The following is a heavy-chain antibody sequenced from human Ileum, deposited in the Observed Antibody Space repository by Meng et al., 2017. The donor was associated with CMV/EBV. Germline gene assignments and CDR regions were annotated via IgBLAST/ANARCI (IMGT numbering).Heavy chain of an antibody. CDR1: GFTLSTYW. V-gene: IGHV3-74*01. CDR2: INTDGSIR. D-gene: IGHD3-22*01. Sequence: GESLKISCVASGFTLSTYWMYWVRRDPGKGLVWVSGINTDGSIRSYGDSVKGRFTTSRDNAKNTLYLEMNSLRVDDTAVYYCARALLQPPWYFDSWGQGILVTVSS. J-gene: IGHJ4*02. CDR3: ARALLQPPWYFDS.